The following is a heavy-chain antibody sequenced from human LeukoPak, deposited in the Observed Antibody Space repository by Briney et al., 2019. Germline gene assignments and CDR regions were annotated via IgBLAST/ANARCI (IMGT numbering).Heavy chain of an antibody. J-gene: IGHJ4*02. Sequence: GGSLRLSCAASGFTFSSYALSWVRQAPGKGLECVSAISGSGGSTYSADSLKGRFTISRDNSKNTLYLQINSLRADDTAVFYCARGGLGSAFDNWGQGALVTVSS. CDR1: GFTFSSYA. CDR3: ARGGLGSAFDN. V-gene: IGHV3-23*01. D-gene: IGHD6-19*01. CDR2: ISGSGGST.